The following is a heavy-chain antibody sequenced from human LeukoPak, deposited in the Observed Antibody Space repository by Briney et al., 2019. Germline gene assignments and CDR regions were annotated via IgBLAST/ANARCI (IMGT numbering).Heavy chain of an antibody. D-gene: IGHD2-2*01. CDR1: GFTFSSYW. J-gene: IGHJ3*02. CDR2: IKKDGSEK. Sequence: GGPLRLSCAASGFTFSSYWMRWVRQAPGKGLEWVANIKKDGSEKYYVDSVKGRFTISRDNAKNSLYLQMNSLRAEDTAVYYCARDRPSTSSGGAIDIWGQGTMVTVSS. CDR3: ARDRPSTSSGGAIDI. V-gene: IGHV3-7*01.